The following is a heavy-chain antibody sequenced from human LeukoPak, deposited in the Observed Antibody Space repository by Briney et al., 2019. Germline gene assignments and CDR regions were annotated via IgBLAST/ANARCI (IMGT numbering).Heavy chain of an antibody. V-gene: IGHV3-30*04. CDR3: ARDAKLGELSYYYYIMDV. Sequence: GRSLRLSCVASGFTFRSYAMHWVRQAPGKGLEWMALLSYDGSNTFHADSVKGRFTISRDNSKNTLYLQMNTLRPEDTATYDCARDAKLGELSYYYYIMDVWGQGTTVTVSS. D-gene: IGHD3-10*02. J-gene: IGHJ6*02. CDR1: GFTFRSYA. CDR2: LSYDGSNT.